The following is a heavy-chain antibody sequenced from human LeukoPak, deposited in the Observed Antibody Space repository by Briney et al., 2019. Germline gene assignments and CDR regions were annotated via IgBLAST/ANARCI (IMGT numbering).Heavy chain of an antibody. CDR3: ARAEMARNFDY. J-gene: IGHJ4*02. CDR1: GFTFSSYA. CDR2: ISYDGSNK. Sequence: KAGGSLRLSCAASGFTFSSYAMHWVRQAPGKGLEWVAVISYDGSNKKYADSVKGRFTISRDNSKNTLYLQMNSLRAEDTAVYYCARAEMARNFDYWGQGTLVTVSS. V-gene: IGHV3-30*04. D-gene: IGHD5-24*01.